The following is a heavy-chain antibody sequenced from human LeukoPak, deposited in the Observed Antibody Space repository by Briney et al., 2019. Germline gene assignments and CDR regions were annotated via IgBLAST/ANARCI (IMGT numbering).Heavy chain of an antibody. D-gene: IGHD1-26*01. CDR2: INHSGIT. Sequence: SETLSLTCTVSGGSISSSSYYWGWIRQPPGKGLEWIGEINHSGITNYNPSLKSRVTISIDTSNNNQFSLRVSSVTAADTAVYYCARGVGKKWEFGGQGTLVTVSS. CDR1: GGSISSSSYY. CDR3: ARGVGKKWEF. V-gene: IGHV4-39*07. J-gene: IGHJ4*02.